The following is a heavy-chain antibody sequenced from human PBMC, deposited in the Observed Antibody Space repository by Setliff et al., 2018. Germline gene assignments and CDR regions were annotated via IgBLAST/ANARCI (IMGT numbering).Heavy chain of an antibody. J-gene: IGHJ4*02. V-gene: IGHV3-15*04. Sequence: PGGSLRLSCAASGFTFSGSAMHWVRQAPGKGLEWVGRIESRSAGDSTVYAASVKGRFVISRDDSKDAVYLQMNSLESEDTGVYYCTPWGPYVGTSPYFFDYWGPGTLVTVSS. CDR3: TPWGPYVGTSPYFFDY. D-gene: IGHD3-10*02. CDR1: GFTFSGSA. CDR2: IESRSAGDST.